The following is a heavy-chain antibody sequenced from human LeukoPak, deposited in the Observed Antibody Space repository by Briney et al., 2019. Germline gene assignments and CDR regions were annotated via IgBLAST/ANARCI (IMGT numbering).Heavy chain of an antibody. CDR1: GFTFSSHW. D-gene: IGHD3-3*01. Sequence: GGSLRLSCATSGFTFSSHWMHWVRQAPGKGLEWVSSISSSSSYIYYADSVKGRFTISRDNAKNSLYLQMNSLRAEDTAVYYCARGSYGFWSGIHAFDIWGQGTMVTVSS. V-gene: IGHV3-21*01. CDR3: ARGSYGFWSGIHAFDI. J-gene: IGHJ3*02. CDR2: ISSSSSYI.